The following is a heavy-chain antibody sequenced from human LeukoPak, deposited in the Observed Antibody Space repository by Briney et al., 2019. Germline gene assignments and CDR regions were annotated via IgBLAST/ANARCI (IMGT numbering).Heavy chain of an antibody. J-gene: IGHJ4*02. CDR3: ARQGSNSSGWYTVDD. CDR2: MNAIRGGT. V-gene: IGHV1-2*02. CDR1: GYTFTAYY. Sequence: ASVKVSCKTSGYTFTAYYIHWLRQAPGQGLEWMGWMNAIRGGTKYAQTFQGRVTLTRDTSISTAYLELSSLTSDDTAVYFCARQGSNSSGWYTVDDWGQGTLVTVSS. D-gene: IGHD6-19*01.